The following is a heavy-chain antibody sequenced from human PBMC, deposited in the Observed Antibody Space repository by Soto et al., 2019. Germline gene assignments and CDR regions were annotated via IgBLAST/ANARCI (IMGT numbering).Heavy chain of an antibody. CDR3: ARITMVRGALLAFDY. J-gene: IGHJ4*02. CDR2: INPNSGGT. Sequence: GASVKVSCKASGYTFTGYYMRWVRQAPGQGLEWMGWINPNSGGTNYAQKFQGRVTMTRDTSISTAYMELSRLRSDDTAVYYCARITMVRGALLAFDYWGQGTLVTVSS. V-gene: IGHV1-2*02. D-gene: IGHD3-10*01. CDR1: GYTFTGYY.